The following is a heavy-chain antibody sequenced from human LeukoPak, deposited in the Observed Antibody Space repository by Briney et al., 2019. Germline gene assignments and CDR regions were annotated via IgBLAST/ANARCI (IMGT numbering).Heavy chain of an antibody. D-gene: IGHD4-23*01. J-gene: IGHJ4*02. Sequence: GGSLRLSCAASGFTFTSYAMSWVRQAPGKGLEWVSTISGSGSSTYYADSVKGRFTISRDNSKNTLYLQMNSLRADDTAVYYCAKSAVVTRGLFDYWGQGTQVTVSS. CDR1: GFTFTSYA. V-gene: IGHV3-23*01. CDR3: AKSAVVTRGLFDY. CDR2: ISGSGSST.